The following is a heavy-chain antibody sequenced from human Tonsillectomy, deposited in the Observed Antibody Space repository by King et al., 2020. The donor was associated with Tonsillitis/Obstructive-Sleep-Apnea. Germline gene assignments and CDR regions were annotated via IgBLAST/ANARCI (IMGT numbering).Heavy chain of an antibody. V-gene: IGHV4-39*01. CDR1: GGSISSSSYY. CDR2: IYYSGST. J-gene: IGHJ4*02. D-gene: IGHD4-17*01. Sequence: QLQESGPGLLKPSETLSLTCTVSGGSISSSSYYWGWIRQPPGKGLEWIGSIYYSGSTYYNPSLKSRVTISVDTSKNQFSLKLSSVTAADTAVYYCAGRDYGDYDDYWGQGTLVTVSS. CDR3: AGRDYGDYDDY.